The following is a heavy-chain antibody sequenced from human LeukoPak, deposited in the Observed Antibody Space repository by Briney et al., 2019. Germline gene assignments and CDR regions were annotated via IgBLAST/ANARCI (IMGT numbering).Heavy chain of an antibody. CDR3: ARFIVADTQRAYYFDY. Sequence: ASVKVSCKASGYTFTGYYMHWVRQAPGQGLEWIGWINPNSGGTNYAQKVQGRATMTRDTSISTAYMELSRLRSDDTAVYYCARFIVADTQRAYYFDYWGQRTPSPSPQ. CDR2: INPNSGGT. D-gene: IGHD2-21*01. CDR1: GYTFTGYY. J-gene: IGHJ4*02. V-gene: IGHV1-2*02.